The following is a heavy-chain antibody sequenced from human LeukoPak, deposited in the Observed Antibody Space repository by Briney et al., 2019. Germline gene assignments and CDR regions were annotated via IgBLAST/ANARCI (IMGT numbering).Heavy chain of an antibody. V-gene: IGHV3-21*01. D-gene: IGHD1-1*01. CDR3: AKSGLESYYYYYYGMDV. J-gene: IGHJ6*02. CDR2: ISSSSSYI. Sequence: GGSLRLSCAASGFTFTNYAMSWVRQAPGKGLEWVSSISSSSSYIYYADSVKGRFTISRDNAKNSLYLQMNSLRAEDTAVYYCAKSGLESYYYYYYGMDVWGQGTTVTVSS. CDR1: GFTFTNYA.